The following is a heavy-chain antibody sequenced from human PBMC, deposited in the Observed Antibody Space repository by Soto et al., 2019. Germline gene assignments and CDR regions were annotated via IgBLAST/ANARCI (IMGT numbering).Heavy chain of an antibody. Sequence: PGGALRLSCAASGFVLRTYLMSWVRQAPGKGLEWVANIKEDGSEANYVDSVKGRFAVSRDKDTNSLYLQLNSLTPEDTAVYYCARSRRQWFGGTLSYYFDFWGQGTLVTVSS. CDR1: GFVLRTYL. J-gene: IGHJ4*02. CDR3: ARSRRQWFGGTLSYYFDF. V-gene: IGHV3-7*01. D-gene: IGHD3-10*01. CDR2: IKEDGSEA.